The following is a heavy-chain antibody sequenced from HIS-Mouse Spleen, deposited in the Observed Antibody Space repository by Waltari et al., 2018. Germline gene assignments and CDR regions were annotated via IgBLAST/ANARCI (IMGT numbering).Heavy chain of an antibody. CDR3: ARRRSYFDY. Sequence: QVQLVESGGGVVQPGRSLRLSCAASGFTFRSSALHWVRQAPGKGLEWVAVISYDGSNKYYADSVKGRFTISRDNSKNTLYLQMNSLRAEDTAVYYCARRRSYFDYWGQGTLVTVSS. J-gene: IGHJ4*02. CDR1: GFTFRSSA. V-gene: IGHV3-30-3*01. CDR2: ISYDGSNK.